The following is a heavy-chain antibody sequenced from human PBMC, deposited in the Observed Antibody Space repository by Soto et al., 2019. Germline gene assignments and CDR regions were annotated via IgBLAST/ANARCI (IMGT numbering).Heavy chain of an antibody. CDR2: IWYDGSNK. V-gene: IGHV3-33*01. Sequence: QVQLVESGGGVVQPGRSLRLSCAASGFTFSSYGMHWVRQAPGKGLEWVAVIWYDGSNKYYADSVKGRFTISRDNSKNTLYLPMNRRRAEATAVYYCARDGYCSGGRCYSVPVFDYWGQGTLVTVSS. D-gene: IGHD2-15*01. CDR1: GFTFSSYG. CDR3: ARDGYCSGGRCYSVPVFDY. J-gene: IGHJ4*02.